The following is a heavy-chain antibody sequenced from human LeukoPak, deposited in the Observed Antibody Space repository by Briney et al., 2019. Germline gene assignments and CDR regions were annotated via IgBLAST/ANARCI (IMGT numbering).Heavy chain of an antibody. J-gene: IGHJ6*02. CDR3: ARFGVDYDMDV. Sequence: SETLSLTCTVSGGSISGHDWTWVRQPPGEGLEWIGQIHYSGKAHSKPSLKSRITKSIDTSKNQMTLTVTSVTAADTAVYYCARFGVDYDMDVWGQGPTVTVS. CDR2: IHYSGKA. V-gene: IGHV4-59*11. CDR1: GGSISGHD. D-gene: IGHD3-16*01.